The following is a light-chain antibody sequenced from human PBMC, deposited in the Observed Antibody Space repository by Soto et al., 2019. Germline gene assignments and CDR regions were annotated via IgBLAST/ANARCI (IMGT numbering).Light chain of an antibody. CDR3: QHYYNYPWT. V-gene: IGKV1-8*01. CDR1: QDIHNY. J-gene: IGKJ1*01. Sequence: AVLLTQSPSSLSASAGGRATITCRASQDIHNYLAWYQQVPGKAPKLLLYAASILQTGVPSRFSGSGSGTDFTLTIDGLQSEDFATYFCQHYYNYPWTFGQGTTVE. CDR2: AAS.